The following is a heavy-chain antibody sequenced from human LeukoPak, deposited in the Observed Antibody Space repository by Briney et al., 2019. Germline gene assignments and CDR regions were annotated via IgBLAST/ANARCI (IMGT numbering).Heavy chain of an antibody. CDR1: GGSISSSSYY. J-gene: IGHJ4*02. CDR3: ARQGPDYYDSSGYYGY. Sequence: SETLSLTCTVSGGSISSSSYYWGWIRQPPGKGLEWIGSIYYSGSTYYNPSLKSRVTISVDTSKNQFSLKLSSVTAADTAVYYCARQGPDYYDSSGYYGYWGQGTLVTVSS. V-gene: IGHV4-39*01. CDR2: IYYSGST. D-gene: IGHD3-22*01.